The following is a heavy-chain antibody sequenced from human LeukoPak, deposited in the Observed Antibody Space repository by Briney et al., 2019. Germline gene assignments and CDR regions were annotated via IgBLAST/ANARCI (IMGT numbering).Heavy chain of an antibody. CDR1: GGSISSFH. V-gene: IGHV4-4*07. CDR3: ARERDELPLGDY. J-gene: IGHJ4*02. CDR2: IYINGNT. Sequence: SETLSLTCTVSGGSISSFHCNWIRQSAGKGLEWIGRIYINGNTNHNPSLKSRVTMSLDTSKNQFSLKLTSMTAADTAVYYCARERDELPLGDYWGQGALVTVSS. D-gene: IGHD3-10*01.